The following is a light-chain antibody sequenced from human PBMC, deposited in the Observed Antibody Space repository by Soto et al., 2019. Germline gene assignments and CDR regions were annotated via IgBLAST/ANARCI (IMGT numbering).Light chain of an antibody. CDR3: SLYAGSNNVV. V-gene: IGLV2-8*01. CDR2: EVS. Sequence: QSALTQPPSASGSPGQSVAISCTGTSSDIGAYKFVSWYQQHTGKAPKLIIYEVSIRPSGVPDRFSGSKSRNTASLTVSGLLAEDEADYYCSLYAGSNNVVFGGGTKLTVL. CDR1: SSDIGAYKF. J-gene: IGLJ2*01.